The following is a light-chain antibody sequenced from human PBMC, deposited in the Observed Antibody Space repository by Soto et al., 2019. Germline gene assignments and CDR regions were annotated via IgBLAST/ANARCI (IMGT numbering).Light chain of an antibody. Sequence: DIQMTQSPSAMSASVGDRVTITCRVSQGISKYLAWFQQRPGKVPRRLVYAASSLQSGVPSRFSGSGSGTDFTLTISSLQPEDVATYYCQKYNSAPPWTFGQGTKVDIK. CDR3: QKYNSAPPWT. CDR1: QGISKY. J-gene: IGKJ1*01. CDR2: AAS. V-gene: IGKV1-27*01.